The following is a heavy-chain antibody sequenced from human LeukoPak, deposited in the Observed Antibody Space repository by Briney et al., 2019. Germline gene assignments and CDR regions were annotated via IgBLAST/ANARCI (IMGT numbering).Heavy chain of an antibody. Sequence: PGGSLRLSCAASGFIFSNYDMSWVRQAPGKGLEWVSGINNSGDRRFYADSVKGRFTISRDNSKNTLYLQMNSLRAEDTAVYYCARGWYNFDYWGQGTRVTVSS. V-gene: IGHV3-23*01. CDR1: GFIFSNYD. CDR3: ARGWYNFDY. CDR2: INNSGDRR. J-gene: IGHJ4*02. D-gene: IGHD6-19*01.